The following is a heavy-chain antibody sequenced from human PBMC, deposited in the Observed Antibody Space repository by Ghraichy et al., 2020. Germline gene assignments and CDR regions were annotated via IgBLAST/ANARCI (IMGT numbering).Heavy chain of an antibody. CDR3: ARDRNYAFDF. Sequence: GGSLRLSCVASGFTFSPYSINWVRQAPGKGLEWISYIGGTTNTIHYADSVRGRFTISRDNAKNSLYLLMNSLRDEDTAVYYCARDRNYAFDFWGQGTVVTVSS. D-gene: IGHD1-7*01. J-gene: IGHJ3*01. CDR1: GFTFSPYS. CDR2: IGGTTNTI. V-gene: IGHV3-48*02.